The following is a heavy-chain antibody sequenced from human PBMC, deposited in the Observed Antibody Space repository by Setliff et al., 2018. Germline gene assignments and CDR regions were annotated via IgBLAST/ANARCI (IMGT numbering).Heavy chain of an antibody. J-gene: IGHJ6*03. Sequence: PGESLKISCKGSGYSFTTYWIGWVRQMPGKGLEWMGIIYPGDSDTRYSPSFQGQVTISADKSISTAYLQWSSLKASDTAMYYCARQIGSSLSHFYYYMDGWGKGTTVTVSS. CDR3: ARQIGSSLSHFYYYMDG. D-gene: IGHD6-19*01. CDR1: GYSFTTYW. V-gene: IGHV5-51*01. CDR2: IYPGDSDT.